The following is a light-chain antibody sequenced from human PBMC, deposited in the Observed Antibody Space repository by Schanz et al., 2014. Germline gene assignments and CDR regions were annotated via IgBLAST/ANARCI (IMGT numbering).Light chain of an antibody. Sequence: DIQMTQSPSTLSASIGDRVTLTCRASQSVSTWLAWYQQKPGKPPRLLIYKASSLESGVPPRFSGSQSGTEFTLTISSLQSDDFATYYCQEYDSSPFTFGPGTKVDFK. CDR1: QSVSTW. J-gene: IGKJ3*01. CDR3: QEYDSSPFT. CDR2: KAS. V-gene: IGKV1-5*03.